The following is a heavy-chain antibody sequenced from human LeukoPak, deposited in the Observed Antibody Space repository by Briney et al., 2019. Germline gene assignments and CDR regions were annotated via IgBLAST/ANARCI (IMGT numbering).Heavy chain of an antibody. CDR1: GDSITTYY. D-gene: IGHD3-3*01. CDR3: ARGGIFGVVLHDAFDI. Sequence: PSETLSLTCTVSGDSITTYYWSWIRQPPGKGLEWIGYIYYSGSTKYNPSLKSRVTISLDTSKNQFSLKLSSVTAADTAVYYCARGGIFGVVLHDAFDIWGQGTMVTVSS. J-gene: IGHJ3*02. CDR2: IYYSGST. V-gene: IGHV4-59*01.